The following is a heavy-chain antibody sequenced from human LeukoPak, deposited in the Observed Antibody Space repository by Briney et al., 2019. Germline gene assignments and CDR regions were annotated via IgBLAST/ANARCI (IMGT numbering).Heavy chain of an antibody. D-gene: IGHD1-26*01. Sequence: SLRLSCAASGFTFDDYAMHWVRQAPGKGLEWVSGISWNSGSIGYADSVKGRFTISRDNAKNSLYLQMNSLRAEDTALYYCAKGVGYSGSYYVSGAFDIWGQGTMVTVSS. CDR3: AKGVGYSGSYYVSGAFDI. V-gene: IGHV3-9*01. J-gene: IGHJ3*02. CDR1: GFTFDDYA. CDR2: ISWNSGSI.